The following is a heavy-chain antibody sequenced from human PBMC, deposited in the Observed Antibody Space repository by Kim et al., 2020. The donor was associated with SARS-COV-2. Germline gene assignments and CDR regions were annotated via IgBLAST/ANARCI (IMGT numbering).Heavy chain of an antibody. CDR3: AREVAGDLWFGELSNHWYFDL. V-gene: IGHV7-4-1*02. D-gene: IGHD3-10*01. CDR2: INTNTGNP. CDR1: GYTFTSYA. Sequence: ASVKVSCKASGYTFTSYAMNWVRQAPGQGLEWMGWINTNTGNPTYAQGFTGRFVFSLDTSVSTAYLQISSLKAEDTAVYYCAREVAGDLWFGELSNHWYFDLWGRGTLVTVSS. J-gene: IGHJ2*01.